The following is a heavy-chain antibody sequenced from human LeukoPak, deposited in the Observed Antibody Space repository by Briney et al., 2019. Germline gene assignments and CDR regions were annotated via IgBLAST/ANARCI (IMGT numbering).Heavy chain of an antibody. V-gene: IGHV3-74*01. CDR1: GFTFSSYW. J-gene: IGHJ5*02. CDR2: IDSDGSSA. CDR3: ARDTMLGMGNP. Sequence: GGSLRLSCAASGFTFSSYWMHWVRQAPGKGLVWVSRIDSDGSSARYADSEKGRFTISRDNAKDTLYLQMNSLRDEDTAVYYCARDTMLGMGNPWGQGTLVTVSS. D-gene: IGHD3-10*02.